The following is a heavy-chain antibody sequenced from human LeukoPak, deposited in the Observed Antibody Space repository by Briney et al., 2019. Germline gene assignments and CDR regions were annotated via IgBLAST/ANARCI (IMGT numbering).Heavy chain of an antibody. J-gene: IGHJ4*02. CDR1: GLTFSRYA. D-gene: IGHD3-22*01. Sequence: PGGSLRLSCAASGLTFSRYAMSWVRQAPGKGLEWVSAISASGGSTYYADSVKGRFTISRDNSKNTLYLQMNSLRAEDTAVYYCAKEGHDSSGYKYYFDYWGQGTLVTVSS. CDR2: ISASGGST. V-gene: IGHV3-23*01. CDR3: AKEGHDSSGYKYYFDY.